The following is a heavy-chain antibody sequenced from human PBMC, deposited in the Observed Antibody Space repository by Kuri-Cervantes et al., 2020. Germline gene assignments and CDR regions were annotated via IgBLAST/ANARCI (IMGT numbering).Heavy chain of an antibody. J-gene: IGHJ4*02. CDR3: ATIRGGSYPFDY. D-gene: IGHD1-26*01. Sequence: SETLSLTCTVSGGSISSYYWSWIRQPAGKGLEWIGRIYTSGSTNCNPSLKSRVTMSVGTSKDQFSLKLSSVTAADTAVYYCATIRGGSYPFDYWGQGTLVTVSS. V-gene: IGHV4-4*07. CDR2: IYTSGST. CDR1: GGSISSYY.